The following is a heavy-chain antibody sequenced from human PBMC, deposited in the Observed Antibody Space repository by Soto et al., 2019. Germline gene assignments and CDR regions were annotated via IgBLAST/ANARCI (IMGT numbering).Heavy chain of an antibody. D-gene: IGHD3-3*01. Sequence: PSETLSLTCTVSGGSISSYYWSWIRQPPGKGLEWIGYIYYSGSTNYNPSLKSRVTISVDTSKNQFSLKLSSVTAADTAVYYCARGYYDFWSDYYFDYWGQGTLVTVS. V-gene: IGHV4-59*01. CDR3: ARGYYDFWSDYYFDY. J-gene: IGHJ4*02. CDR1: GGSISSYY. CDR2: IYYSGST.